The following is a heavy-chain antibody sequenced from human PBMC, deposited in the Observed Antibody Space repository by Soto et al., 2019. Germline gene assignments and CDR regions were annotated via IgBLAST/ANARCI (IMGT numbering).Heavy chain of an antibody. CDR1: GYSFTSYW. V-gene: IGHV5-51*01. D-gene: IGHD6-13*01. CDR2: IYPGDSDT. CDR3: ARTTSIAAAGRGYYGMDV. Sequence: GESLQISCKGSGYSFTSYWIGWVRQMPGKGLEWMGIIYPGDSDTRYSPSFQGQVTISADKSISTAYLQWSSLKASDTAMYYCARTTSIAAAGRGYYGMDVWGQGTTVNVS. J-gene: IGHJ6*02.